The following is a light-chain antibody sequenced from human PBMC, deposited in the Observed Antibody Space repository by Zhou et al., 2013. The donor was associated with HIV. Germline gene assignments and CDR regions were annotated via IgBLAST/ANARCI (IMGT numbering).Light chain of an antibody. Sequence: DIQMTQSPSTLSAFVGDRVTITCRASQNISIWLAWYRQKPGKAPKLLIHKASILLSGVPSRFSGSGSGTEFTLTITSLQPDDVATYYCQQCKDYSWTFGRRTKVEIK. CDR2: KAS. V-gene: IGKV1-5*03. CDR1: QNISIW. J-gene: IGKJ1*01. CDR3: QQCKDYSWT.